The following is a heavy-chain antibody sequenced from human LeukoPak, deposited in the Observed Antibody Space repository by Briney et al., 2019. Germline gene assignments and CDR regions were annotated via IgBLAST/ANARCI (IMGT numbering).Heavy chain of an antibody. CDR1: GGTFSGYA. Sequence: ASVKVSCKASGGTFSGYAISWVRQAPGQGLEWMGGIIPVFGTANYAQKFQGRVTITTVESTSTAYMELSSLRSEDTAVFYCARHDSSGYSSLDYWGQGTLVTVSS. J-gene: IGHJ4*02. CDR3: ARHDSSGYSSLDY. CDR2: IIPVFGTA. V-gene: IGHV1-69*05. D-gene: IGHD3-22*01.